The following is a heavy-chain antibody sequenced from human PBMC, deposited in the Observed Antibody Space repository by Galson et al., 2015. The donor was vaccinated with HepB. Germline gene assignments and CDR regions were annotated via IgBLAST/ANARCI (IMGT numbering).Heavy chain of an antibody. CDR1: GFTFNVYA. D-gene: IGHD2-2*01. CDR3: ARRWDTLVVKH. CDR2: TGDSNART. Sequence: SLRLSCATSGFTFNVYAMSWVRQAPGKGLEWVSSTGDSNARTYYADSVKGRFTISRDNSKNTLYLQMDSLRAEDTAIYYCARRWDTLVVKHWGQGTRVTVSS. V-gene: IGHV3-23*01. J-gene: IGHJ1*01.